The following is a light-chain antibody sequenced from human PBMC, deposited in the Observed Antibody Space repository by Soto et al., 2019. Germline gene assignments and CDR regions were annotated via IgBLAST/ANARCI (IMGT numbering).Light chain of an antibody. V-gene: IGLV2-14*01. CDR2: DVS. CDR3: SSYTSSSTYV. CDR1: SSDVGGYNY. Sequence: QSALTQPASVSGSPGPSITISCTGTSSDVGGYNYVSWYQQHPGKAPILMIYDVSNRPAGVSNRCSGSKSGNTASLTISGLQAEDEADYYCSSYTSSSTYVFGAGTKVTVL. J-gene: IGLJ1*01.